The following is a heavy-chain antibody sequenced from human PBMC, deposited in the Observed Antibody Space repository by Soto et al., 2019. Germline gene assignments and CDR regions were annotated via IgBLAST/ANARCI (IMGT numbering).Heavy chain of an antibody. CDR3: ARGLGYTYGHTALDY. CDR1: GGSFSGYY. D-gene: IGHD5-18*01. CDR2: SNHGGST. V-gene: IGHV4-34*01. Sequence: SETLSLTCAVYGGSFSGYYWSWIRQPPGKGLEWIGESNHGGSTNYTPSLKSRVTISVDTSKNQFSLILNSVTAADTAVYYCARGLGYTYGHTALDYWGQGTPVTVSS. J-gene: IGHJ4*02.